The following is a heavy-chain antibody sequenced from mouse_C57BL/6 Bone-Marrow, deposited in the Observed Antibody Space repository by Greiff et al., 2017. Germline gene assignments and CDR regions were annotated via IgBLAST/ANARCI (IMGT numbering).Heavy chain of an antibody. CDR1: GYTFTDYN. J-gene: IGHJ1*03. V-gene: IGHV1-18*01. CDR3: ARDSNDPYWYFDV. Sequence: VQLQQSGPELVKPGASVKIPCKASGYTFTDYNMDWVKQSHGKSLEWIGDINPNNGGTIYNQKFKGKATLTVDKSSSTAYMELRSLTSEDTAVYYCARDSNDPYWYFDVWGTGTTVTVSS. CDR2: INPNNGGT. D-gene: IGHD2-12*01.